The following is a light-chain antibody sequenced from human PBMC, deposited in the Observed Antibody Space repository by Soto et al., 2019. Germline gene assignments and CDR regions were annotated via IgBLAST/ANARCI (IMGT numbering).Light chain of an antibody. CDR3: SSYTSATTYV. V-gene: IGLV2-14*03. J-gene: IGLJ1*01. CDR2: DVS. CDR1: SSDIGAYNY. Sequence: QSVLTQPASVSGSPGQSITISCTGTSSDIGAYNYDSWYQQHHPGEAPKLIIYDVSHRPPGVSNRFSGSKSGNTASLTISGLQPEDEADYYCSSYTSATTYVFGTGTKVTVL.